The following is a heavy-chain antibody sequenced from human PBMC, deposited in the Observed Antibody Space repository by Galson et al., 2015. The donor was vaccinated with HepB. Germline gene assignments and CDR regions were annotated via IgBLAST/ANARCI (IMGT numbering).Heavy chain of an antibody. J-gene: IGHJ3*02. CDR1: GGSISSSNW. CDR3: ARSIYMGKQTSIAARRGAFDI. CDR2: IYHSGST. Sequence: LSLTCAVSGGSISSSNWWSWVRQPPGKGLEWIGEIYHSGSTNYNPSLKSRVTISVDKSKNQFSLKLSSVTAADTAVYYCARSIYMGKQTSIAARRGAFDIWVQGTMVTVSS. V-gene: IGHV4-4*02. D-gene: IGHD6-6*01.